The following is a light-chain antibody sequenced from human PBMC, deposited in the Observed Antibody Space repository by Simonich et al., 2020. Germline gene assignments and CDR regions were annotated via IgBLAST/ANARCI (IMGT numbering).Light chain of an antibody. CDR2: EVS. CDR3: SSYAGSNPL. J-gene: IGLJ2*01. CDR1: SSDVGGYNY. V-gene: IGLV2-11*01. Sequence: QSAPTQPRSVSGSPGQSVTISCTGTSSDVGGYNYVSWYQQHPGKAPKPKIYEVSKRPSGVPYRFSGSESGNPASLTVSGLQAEDDADYYCSSYAGSNPLFGGGTKLTVL.